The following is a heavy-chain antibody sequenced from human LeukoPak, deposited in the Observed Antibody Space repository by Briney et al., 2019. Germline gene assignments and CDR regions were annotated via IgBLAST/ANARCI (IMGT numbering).Heavy chain of an antibody. CDR2: IWYDGSNK. J-gene: IGHJ4*02. CDR3: AKDLGDYSNYGPDY. D-gene: IGHD4-11*01. CDR1: GFTFSSYG. Sequence: GGSLRLSCAASGFTFSSYGMHWVRQAPGKGLEWVAVIWYDGSNKCYADSVKGRLTISRDNSKNTLYLQMNSLRAEDTAVYYCAKDLGDYSNYGPDYWGQGTLVTVSS. V-gene: IGHV3-33*06.